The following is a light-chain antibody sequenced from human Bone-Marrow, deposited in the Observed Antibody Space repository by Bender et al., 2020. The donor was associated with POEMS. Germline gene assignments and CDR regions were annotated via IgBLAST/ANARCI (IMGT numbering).Light chain of an antibody. CDR1: SIGSKS. V-gene: IGLV3-21*02. J-gene: IGLJ2*01. CDR2: DDS. Sequence: SYVLTQPPSVSVAPGQTARLTCGGNSIGSKSVHWYQQRPGQAPVLVVYDDSDRPSGIPERFSGSNSGNTASLTISGLQAEDEADYYCTSYTKIFTLVLFGGGTKLTVL. CDR3: TSYTKIFTLVL.